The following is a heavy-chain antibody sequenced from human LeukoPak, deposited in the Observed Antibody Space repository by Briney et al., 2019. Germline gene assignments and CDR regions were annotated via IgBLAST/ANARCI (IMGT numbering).Heavy chain of an antibody. CDR1: GYTFTSYG. Sequence: ASVKVSCKASGYTFTSYGISWVRQAPGQGLEWMGWISAYNGNTNYAQKLQGRVTMTTDTSTSTAYMELRSLGSDDTAVYYCARVAGSSSPNDAFDIWGQGTMVTVSS. D-gene: IGHD6-6*01. J-gene: IGHJ3*02. V-gene: IGHV1-18*01. CDR2: ISAYNGNT. CDR3: ARVAGSSSPNDAFDI.